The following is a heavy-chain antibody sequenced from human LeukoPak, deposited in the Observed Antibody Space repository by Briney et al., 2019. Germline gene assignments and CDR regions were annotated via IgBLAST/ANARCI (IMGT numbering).Heavy chain of an antibody. CDR2: FDPEDGET. CDR1: GYTLTELS. J-gene: IGHJ4*02. V-gene: IGHV1-24*01. D-gene: IGHD1-26*01. Sequence: ASVKVSCKVSGYTLTELSMHWVRQAPGKGLEWMGGFDPEDGETIYAQKFQGRVTMTEDTSTDTAYMELSSLRSEDTAVYYCATAGSYMDEGGEFDYWGQGTLVTVSS. CDR3: ATAGSYMDEGGEFDY.